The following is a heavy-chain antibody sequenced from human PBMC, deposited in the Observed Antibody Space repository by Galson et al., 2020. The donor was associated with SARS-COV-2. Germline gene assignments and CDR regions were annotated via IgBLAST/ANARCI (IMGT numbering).Heavy chain of an antibody. CDR2: IKQEGSER. D-gene: IGHD4-17*01. CDR3: ARGDYSYYYYGMDV. J-gene: IGHJ6*02. CDR1: GFTFSSYW. Sequence: GGSLRLSCPASGFTFSSYWMSWVRQAPGKGLEWVANIKQEGSERYYVDSVKCRFTITRDNAKNSLYLQMNSRRAEDPAVYYCARGDYSYYYYGMDVWGQGTTVTVSS. V-gene: IGHV3-7*04.